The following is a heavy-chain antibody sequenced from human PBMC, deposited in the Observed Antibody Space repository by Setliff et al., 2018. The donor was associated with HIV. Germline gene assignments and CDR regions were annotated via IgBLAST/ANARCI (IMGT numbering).Heavy chain of an antibody. CDR1: GGSINSYY. J-gene: IGHJ4*02. CDR2: IYSSGST. CDR3: ARRMAAGTFDY. V-gene: IGHV4-4*07. D-gene: IGHD6-13*01. Sequence: SETLSLTCTVSGGSINSYYWNWIRQPPGKGLEWIGRIYSSGSTNYNPSLKSRVTMSVDTSKNQISLKLSSVTAADTAMYYCARRMAAGTFDYWGQGTLVTVSS.